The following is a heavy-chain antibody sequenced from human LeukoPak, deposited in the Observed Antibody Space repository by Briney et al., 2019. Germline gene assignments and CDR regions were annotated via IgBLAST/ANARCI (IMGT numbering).Heavy chain of an antibody. CDR1: GYTFTNYG. CDR3: ARASGSCYRCLDYGMDV. V-gene: IGHV1-18*01. Sequence: ASVKVSCKASGYTFTNYGISWVRQAPGQGLEWMGWITTYTGNTNYAQNLQGRVTMTTDTSTSTVYMELRSLRSDDTAVYYCARASGSCYRCLDYGMDVWGQGTTVTVSS. D-gene: IGHD2-15*01. CDR2: ITTYTGNT. J-gene: IGHJ6*02.